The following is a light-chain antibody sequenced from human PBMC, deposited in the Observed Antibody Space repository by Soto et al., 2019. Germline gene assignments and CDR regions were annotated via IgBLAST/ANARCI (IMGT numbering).Light chain of an antibody. J-gene: IGLJ1*01. CDR3: SSYTSSSTYV. Sequence: QSVLTQPASVSGSPGQSITISCTGTGSDVGANNFVSWYQQLPGKAPKLMIFDVSHRPSGVSYRFSGSKSGNTASLTISGLQAEDEADYFCSSYTSSSTYVLATGTKVTVL. CDR2: DVS. V-gene: IGLV2-14*03. CDR1: GSDVGANNF.